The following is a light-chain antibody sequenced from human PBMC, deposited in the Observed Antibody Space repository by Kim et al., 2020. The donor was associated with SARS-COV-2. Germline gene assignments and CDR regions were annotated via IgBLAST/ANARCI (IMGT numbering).Light chain of an antibody. Sequence: DIQMTQSPSSLSVSVGDRVAITCRASQGISNYLAWYHQKPGEVPKLLIYAASTLQSGVPSRFSGSGSGTDFTLTISSLQPEEVGTYYCQTFDSAPFTFGPGTKVDIK. J-gene: IGKJ3*01. CDR1: QGISNY. CDR3: QTFDSAPFT. CDR2: AAS. V-gene: IGKV1-27*01.